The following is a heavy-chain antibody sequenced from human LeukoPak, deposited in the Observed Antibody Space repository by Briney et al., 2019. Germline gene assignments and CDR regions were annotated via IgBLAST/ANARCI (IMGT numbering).Heavy chain of an antibody. Sequence: GASVKVSCKAAGDTISAYSLNWVRQAPGQGLEWMGIINPSGGSTSYAQKFQGRVTMTRDTSTSTVHMELSSLRSEDTAVYYCARASRYSLDYWGQGTLVTVSS. J-gene: IGHJ4*02. D-gene: IGHD1-14*01. V-gene: IGHV1-46*01. CDR2: INPSGGST. CDR1: GDTISAYS. CDR3: ARASRYSLDY.